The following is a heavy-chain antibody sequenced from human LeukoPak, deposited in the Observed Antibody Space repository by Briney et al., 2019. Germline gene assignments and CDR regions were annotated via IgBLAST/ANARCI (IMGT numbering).Heavy chain of an antibody. V-gene: IGHV3-30*02. CDR1: GFTFSSYG. CDR3: AKDAYDSSGYYYFDY. J-gene: IGHJ4*02. CDR2: IRYDGSNK. D-gene: IGHD3-22*01. Sequence: GGSLRLSCAASGFTFSSYGMHWVRQAPGKGLEWVAFIRYDGSNKYYADSVKGRFTISRDNSKNTLYLQMNSLRAEDTAVYYCAKDAYDSSGYYYFDYWGQGTLVTVSS.